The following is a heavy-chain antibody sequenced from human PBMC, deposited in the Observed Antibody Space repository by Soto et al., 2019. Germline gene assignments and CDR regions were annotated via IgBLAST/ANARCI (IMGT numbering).Heavy chain of an antibody. J-gene: IGHJ5*02. CDR3: ARDGGGCSSTSCYAYWFDP. CDR2: IYYSGST. CDR1: GGSISSYY. Sequence: QVQLQESGPGLVKPSETLSLTCTVSGGSISSYYWSWIRQPPGKGLEWIGYIYYSGSTNYNPSLKSRVTISVDTSKNHFPLKLSSVTAADTAVYYCARDGGGCSSTSCYAYWFDPWGQGTLVTVSS. V-gene: IGHV4-59*01. D-gene: IGHD2-2*01.